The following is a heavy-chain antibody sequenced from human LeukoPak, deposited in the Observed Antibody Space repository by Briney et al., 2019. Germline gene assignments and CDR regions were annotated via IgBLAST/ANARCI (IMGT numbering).Heavy chain of an antibody. CDR1: GYTFSNYG. Sequence: ASVKVSCKTSGYTFSNYGISWVRQAPGQGLEWMGWITAYNGNRLYAQRFQGRITLTTDTSTSTSYMELRSVEYDDTAIYYCARDNDKVVDHWGQGTLVTVSS. CDR2: ITAYNGNR. D-gene: IGHD1-1*01. CDR3: ARDNDKVVDH. J-gene: IGHJ4*01. V-gene: IGHV1-18*01.